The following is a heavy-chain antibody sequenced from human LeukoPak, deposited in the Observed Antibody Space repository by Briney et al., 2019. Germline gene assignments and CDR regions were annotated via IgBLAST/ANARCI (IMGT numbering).Heavy chain of an antibody. D-gene: IGHD6-13*01. V-gene: IGHV4-59*01. CDR1: GGSISSNY. CDR3: ARRGSSWVYWYFDL. CDR2: IYYSGST. J-gene: IGHJ2*01. Sequence: SETLSLTCTVSGGSISSNYWSWIRQPPGKGLEWIGYIYYSGSTNYNPSLKSRVTISVDTSKNQFSLKLSSVTAADTAVYYCARRGSSWVYWYFDLWGRGTLVTVSS.